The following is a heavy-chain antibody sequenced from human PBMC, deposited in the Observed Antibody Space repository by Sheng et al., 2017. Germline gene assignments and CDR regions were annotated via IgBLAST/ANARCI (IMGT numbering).Heavy chain of an antibody. D-gene: IGHD1-7*01. Sequence: QIQLVESGGGVVQPGRSLRLSCAASGFTFSNYLIHWVRQAPGKGPEWVALVSSDGNKKYYTASVKGRFTISRDNSKNTLYLQMDSLRTEDTAVYYCARDVGTVPDVVNYHFDHWGQGTLVTVSS. CDR3: ARDVGTVPDVVNYHFDH. CDR2: VSSDGNKK. CDR1: GFTFSNYL. V-gene: IGHV3-30-3*01. J-gene: IGHJ4*02.